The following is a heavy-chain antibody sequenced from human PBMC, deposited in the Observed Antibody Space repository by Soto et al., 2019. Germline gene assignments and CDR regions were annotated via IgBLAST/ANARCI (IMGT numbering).Heavy chain of an antibody. Sequence: EVQLLESGGGLVQPGGGSLRLSCAASGFTFNNYAMSCVRQAPGKGLEWVSTISDSGGSTYYADSVKGRFTNSRDNSKNTLYLQMNSLRAEDTAVYYCAKRSNTPAAMKSPFDYWGQGTLVTVSS. V-gene: IGHV3-23*01. J-gene: IGHJ4*02. CDR3: AKRSNTPAAMKSPFDY. D-gene: IGHD2-2*01. CDR2: ISDSGGST. CDR1: GFTFNNYA.